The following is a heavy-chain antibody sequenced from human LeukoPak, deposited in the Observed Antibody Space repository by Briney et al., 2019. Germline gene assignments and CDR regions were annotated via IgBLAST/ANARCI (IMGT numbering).Heavy chain of an antibody. J-gene: IGHJ4*02. Sequence: GGSLTLSCAASGFPFSSYWMHWVRHAPEKGVVCVSRINSDGSNTSYADSVKGRFTISKDNAKNTLYLQMNSLRAEDTAVYYCARALGYSSGSYDYWGQGTLVTVSS. D-gene: IGHD6-19*01. CDR3: ARALGYSSGSYDY. V-gene: IGHV3-74*01. CDR2: INSDGSNT. CDR1: GFPFSSYW.